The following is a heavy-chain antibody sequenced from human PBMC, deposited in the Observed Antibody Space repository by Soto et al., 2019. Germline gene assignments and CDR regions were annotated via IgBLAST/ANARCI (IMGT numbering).Heavy chain of an antibody. D-gene: IGHD1-7*01. CDR2: LNTYGNT. J-gene: IGHJ5*02. CDR3: GGKRGKPWDYEAS. Sequence: SETLSLTCTVSGGSMSSYRWSWIRQPAGKGLEWIGRLNTYGNTHYNPSLKSRVTVSVDTSRNQFFLTLRSVTAAGSAVYHCGGKRGKPWDYEASWGQGTPVTVSS. CDR1: GGSMSSYR. V-gene: IGHV4-4*07.